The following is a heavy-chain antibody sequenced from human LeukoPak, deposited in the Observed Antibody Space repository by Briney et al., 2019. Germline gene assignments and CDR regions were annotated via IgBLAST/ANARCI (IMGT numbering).Heavy chain of an antibody. CDR2: IRSKANSYAT. CDR1: GFTFSGSA. J-gene: IGHJ4*02. CDR3: TREGSYYQTATEYYFDY. D-gene: IGHD3-10*01. Sequence: GGSLRLSCAASGFTFSGSAMHWVRQASGKGLEWVGRIRSKANSYATAYAASVKGRFTISRDDSKNTAYLQMNSLKTEDTAVYYCTREGSYYQTATEYYFDYWGQGTLVTVSS. V-gene: IGHV3-73*01.